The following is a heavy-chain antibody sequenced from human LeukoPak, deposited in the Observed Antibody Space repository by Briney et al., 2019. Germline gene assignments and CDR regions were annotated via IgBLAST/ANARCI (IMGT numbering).Heavy chain of an antibody. Sequence: PGGSLRLSCAASGFTFSSYGMHWVRQAPGKGLEWVALIKPDGSNKYYADSVKGRFTISRDNSKNTLHLQMNSLRAEDTAVYYCARSRASDYWGQGTLVTVSS. V-gene: IGHV3-30*02. J-gene: IGHJ4*02. CDR1: GFTFSSYG. CDR2: IKPDGSNK. CDR3: ARSRASDY.